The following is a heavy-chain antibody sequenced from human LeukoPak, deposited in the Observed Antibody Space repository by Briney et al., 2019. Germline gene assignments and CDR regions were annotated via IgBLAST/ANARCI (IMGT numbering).Heavy chain of an antibody. V-gene: IGHV1-46*01. Sequence: ASVKVSCKASGYTFTGYYMHWVRQAPGQGLEWMGIINPSGGSTSYAQKFQGRVTMTRDTSTSTVYMELSSLRSEDTAVYYCARGTTLDTAWGDFDYWGQGTLVTVSS. CDR3: ARGTTLDTAWGDFDY. CDR1: GYTFTGYY. J-gene: IGHJ4*02. CDR2: INPSGGST. D-gene: IGHD5-18*01.